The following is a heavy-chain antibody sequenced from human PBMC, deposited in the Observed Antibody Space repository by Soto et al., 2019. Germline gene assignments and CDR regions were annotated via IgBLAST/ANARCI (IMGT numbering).Heavy chain of an antibody. V-gene: IGHV3-23*01. Sequence: GGSLRLSCAASGFTFSNYAMSWVRQAPGKGLEYVSGISGSGGSTYYADSVKGRFTISRDNSKNSLYLEMNSLRAEDTAVYYCAKGFQYHYYSGLWFDPWGQGTLVTVYS. D-gene: IGHD3-10*01. CDR3: AKGFQYHYYSGLWFDP. CDR1: GFTFSNYA. J-gene: IGHJ5*02. CDR2: ISGSGGST.